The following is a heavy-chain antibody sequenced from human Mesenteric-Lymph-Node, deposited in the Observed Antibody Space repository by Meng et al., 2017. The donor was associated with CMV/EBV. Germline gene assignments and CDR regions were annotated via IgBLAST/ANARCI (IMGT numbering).Heavy chain of an antibody. Sequence: GGSLRLSCAGSGFTLGSYDVHWVRQATGKGLEWVSTFDTAGDTYYAASVKGRFTISRENALNSFYLQMNSLRAGDTAVYYCARGQSLTTAFLDVWGQGTTVTVSS. D-gene: IGHD1-1*01. CDR3: ARGQSLTTAFLDV. CDR2: FDTAGDT. CDR1: GFTLGSYD. J-gene: IGHJ6*02. V-gene: IGHV3-13*01.